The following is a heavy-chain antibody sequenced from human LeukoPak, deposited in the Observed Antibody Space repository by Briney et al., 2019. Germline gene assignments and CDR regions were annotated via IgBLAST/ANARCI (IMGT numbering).Heavy chain of an antibody. CDR2: INAGDGNT. CDR3: ARDYCSGGSCSGFDP. J-gene: IGHJ5*02. CDR1: GYTFTSYA. V-gene: IGHV1-3*01. Sequence: GASVKVSCKASGYTFTSYAMHWVRQAPGQRLEWMGWINAGDGNTKYSQKFQGRVTITADESTSTAYMELSSLRSEDTAVYYCARDYCSGGSCSGFDPWGQGTLVTVSS. D-gene: IGHD2-15*01.